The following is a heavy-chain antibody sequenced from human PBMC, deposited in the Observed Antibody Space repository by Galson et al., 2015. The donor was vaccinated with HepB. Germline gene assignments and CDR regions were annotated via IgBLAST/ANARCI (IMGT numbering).Heavy chain of an antibody. J-gene: IGHJ6*02. CDR3: ARSKTGYDILTGQHNYYGMDV. CDR2: IIPIFGTA. Sequence: SVKVSCKASGGTFSSYAISWVRQAPGQGLEWMGGIIPIFGTANYAQKFQGRVTITADESTSTAYMELSSLRSEDTAVYYCARSKTGYDILTGQHNYYGMDVWGQGTTVTVSS. CDR1: GGTFSSYA. V-gene: IGHV1-69*13. D-gene: IGHD3-9*01.